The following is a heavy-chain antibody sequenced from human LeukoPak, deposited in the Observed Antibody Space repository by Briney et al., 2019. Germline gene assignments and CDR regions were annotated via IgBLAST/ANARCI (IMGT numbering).Heavy chain of an antibody. CDR1: GYTFTDYY. CDR2: IDPKSGGT. CDR3: ARATHNTGSYVSDY. Sequence: ASVKVSCKASGYTFTDYYMHWVRQAPGQGLEWMGWIDPKSGGTNYAQKFKGRVIMTRDTSISAGYMELSGLRSDDTAVYYCARATHNTGSYVSDYWGQGTLVTVSS. V-gene: IGHV1-2*02. J-gene: IGHJ4*02. D-gene: IGHD1-26*01.